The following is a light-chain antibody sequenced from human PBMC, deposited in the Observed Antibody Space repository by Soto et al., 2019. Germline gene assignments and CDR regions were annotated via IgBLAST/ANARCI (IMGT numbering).Light chain of an antibody. CDR1: QSLLHSNGYNY. Sequence: DIVMTQSPLSLPVTPGEPASISCRSSQSLLHSNGYNYLDWYLQKPEQSPQLLIYLGSNRASGVPHRVSGSGSGTDFTLKISRVEAEDVGVYYCMQALQTPRTFGQGTKVEIK. V-gene: IGKV2-28*01. CDR3: MQALQTPRT. J-gene: IGKJ1*01. CDR2: LGS.